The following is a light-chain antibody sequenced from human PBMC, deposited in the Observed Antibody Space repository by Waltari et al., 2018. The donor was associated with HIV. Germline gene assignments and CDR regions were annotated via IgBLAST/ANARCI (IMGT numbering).Light chain of an antibody. J-gene: IGLJ2*01. CDR1: SRDVGGYNY. CDR3: NSYTTSSTLHVV. CDR2: DVS. Sequence: QSALTQPASVSGSPGQSITISCTGTSRDVGGYNYVSWYQHHPGKAPKLMIYDVSNRPSVVSNRFSGSKSGNTASLTISGLQAEDEAEYYCNSYTTSSTLHVVFGGGTKLTVL. V-gene: IGLV2-14*03.